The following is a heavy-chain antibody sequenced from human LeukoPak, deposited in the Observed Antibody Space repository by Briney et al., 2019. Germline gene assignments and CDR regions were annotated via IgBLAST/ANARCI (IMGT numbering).Heavy chain of an antibody. CDR1: GGSVSSGSYY. Sequence: SETLSLTCTVSGGSVSSGSYYWSWIRQPPGKGLDWTGYIYYSGNTNYNPSLKSRVTISLDTSKNQFSLKLSSVTAADTAVYYCARGVVGPTAYYFDYWGQGTLVTVSS. CDR2: IYYSGNT. D-gene: IGHD1-26*01. V-gene: IGHV4-61*01. J-gene: IGHJ4*02. CDR3: ARGVVGPTAYYFDY.